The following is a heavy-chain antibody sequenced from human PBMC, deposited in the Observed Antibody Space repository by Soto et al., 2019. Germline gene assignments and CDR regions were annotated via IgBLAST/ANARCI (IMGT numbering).Heavy chain of an antibody. CDR3: ARVERLYGDYRGFDF. CDR2: IYYTGVT. V-gene: IGHV4-31*03. D-gene: IGHD4-17*01. J-gene: IGHJ4*02. Sequence: SETLSLTCTVSGGSLSGANYYWYWIRQHPGKGLEWIGNIYYTGVTYYNPALESRVTMSIDTTKNQYFLKLTSVTAADTAVYYCARVERLYGDYRGFDFWGQGTLVTVSS. CDR1: GGSLSGANYY.